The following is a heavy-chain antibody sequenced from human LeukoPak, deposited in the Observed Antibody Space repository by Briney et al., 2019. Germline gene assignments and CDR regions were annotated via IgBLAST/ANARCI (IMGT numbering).Heavy chain of an antibody. Sequence: SETLSLTCTVSGGSISSYYWSWIRQPPGKGLEWIGYIYYSGSTNYNPSLKSRVTISVDTSKNQFSLKLSSLTAADTAVYYCARLFGYGGNWFDPWGQGTLVTVSS. J-gene: IGHJ5*02. CDR1: GGSISSYY. V-gene: IGHV4-59*08. D-gene: IGHD3-3*01. CDR2: IYYSGST. CDR3: ARLFGYGGNWFDP.